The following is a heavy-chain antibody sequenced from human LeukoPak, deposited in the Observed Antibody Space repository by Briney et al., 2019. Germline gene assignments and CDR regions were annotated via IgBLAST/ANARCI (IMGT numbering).Heavy chain of an antibody. CDR2: IYDSGST. D-gene: IGHD2-21*01. Sequence: PSETLSLTCTVSGGSIRSSYYYWGWIRQPPGKGLEWIGSIYDSGSTYYNPSLKSRVTISVDTSKNQFSLKLSSVTAADTAVYYCARVGSLVNFDYWGQGTLVTVSS. J-gene: IGHJ4*02. CDR3: ARVGSLVNFDY. V-gene: IGHV4-39*07. CDR1: GGSIRSSYYY.